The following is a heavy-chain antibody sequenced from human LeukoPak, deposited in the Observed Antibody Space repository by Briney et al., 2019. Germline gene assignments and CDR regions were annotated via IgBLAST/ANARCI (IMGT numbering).Heavy chain of an antibody. D-gene: IGHD3-22*01. V-gene: IGHV3-23*01. CDR1: GFTFSSYA. CDR3: AKDRNRNYYDSSGYSFDY. Sequence: GGSLRLSCAASGFTFSSYAMRWVRQAPGKGLEWVSAISGSGGSTYYADSVKGRFAISRDNSKNTLYLQMNSLRAEDTAVYYCAKDRNRNYYDSSGYSFDYWGQGTLVTVSS. J-gene: IGHJ4*02. CDR2: ISGSGGST.